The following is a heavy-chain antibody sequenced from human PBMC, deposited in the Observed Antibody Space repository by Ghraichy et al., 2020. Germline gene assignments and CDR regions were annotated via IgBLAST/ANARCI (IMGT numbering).Heavy chain of an antibody. CDR1: GFTFSSYG. D-gene: IGHD6-6*01. Sequence: GGSLRLSCAASGFTFSSYGMHWVHQAPGKGLEWVSRINSIGGSTTYADSVKGRFTISRDNAKNTLYLQMNSLRAEDTAVYYCARIPDIAARPADYWGQGTLVTVSS. V-gene: IGHV3-74*01. CDR3: ARIPDIAARPADY. CDR2: INSIGGST. J-gene: IGHJ4*02.